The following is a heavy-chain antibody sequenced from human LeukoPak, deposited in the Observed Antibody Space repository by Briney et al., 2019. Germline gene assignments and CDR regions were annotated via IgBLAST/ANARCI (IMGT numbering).Heavy chain of an antibody. Sequence: GGSLRLSCAASGFTFSDYAMHWVRQVPGKGLEWVAVIWYDGSNKYHADSVRGRFTISRDNSKNTLYLEMNSLKVEDTAVYYCAREWKAAGTSGWIDPWGQGTLVTVSS. CDR1: GFTFSDYA. D-gene: IGHD6-13*01. J-gene: IGHJ5*02. CDR2: IWYDGSNK. CDR3: AREWKAAGTSGWIDP. V-gene: IGHV3-33*01.